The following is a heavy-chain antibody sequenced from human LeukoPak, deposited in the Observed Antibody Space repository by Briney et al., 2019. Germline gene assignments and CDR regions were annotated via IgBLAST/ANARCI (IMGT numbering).Heavy chain of an antibody. Sequence: PGGSLRLSCAASGFTFSSYSMNWVRQAPGKGLEWASSISSSSSYIYYADSVKGRFTISRDNAKNSLYLQMNSLRAEDTAVYYCARDGSSWRLYCYYGMDVWGQGTTVTVSS. CDR1: GFTFSSYS. V-gene: IGHV3-21*01. CDR3: ARDGSSWRLYCYYGMDV. D-gene: IGHD6-13*01. CDR2: ISSSSSYI. J-gene: IGHJ6*02.